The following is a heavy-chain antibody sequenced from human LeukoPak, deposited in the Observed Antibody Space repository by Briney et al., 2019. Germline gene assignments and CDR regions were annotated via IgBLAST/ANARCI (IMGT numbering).Heavy chain of an antibody. V-gene: IGHV3-23*01. D-gene: IGHD5-18*01. CDR1: GFTFSSNA. J-gene: IGHJ5*02. CDR3: ARAVESTRGYSYGPWFDP. CDR2: ISGNGDST. Sequence: GGSLRLSCAASGFTFSSNAMSWVRLAPGKGLEWVSGISGNGDSTYYADSAKGRFTISRDNSKHTLYLQMNSLRVEDTAVYYCARAVESTRGYSYGPWFDPWGQGTLVTVSS.